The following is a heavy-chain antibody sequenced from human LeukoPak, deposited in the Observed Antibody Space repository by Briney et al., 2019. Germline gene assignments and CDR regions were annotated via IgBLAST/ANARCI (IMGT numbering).Heavy chain of an antibody. Sequence: GGSLRLSCAASGFTLSSYWMHWVRQAPGKGLVWVSRINSDGSSTSYADSVKGRFTISRDNSKNTLYLQMNSLRAEDTAVYYCAKLVVVMYDYWGQGTLVTVSS. D-gene: IGHD3-22*01. V-gene: IGHV3-74*01. CDR1: GFTLSSYW. CDR2: INSDGSST. CDR3: AKLVVVMYDY. J-gene: IGHJ4*02.